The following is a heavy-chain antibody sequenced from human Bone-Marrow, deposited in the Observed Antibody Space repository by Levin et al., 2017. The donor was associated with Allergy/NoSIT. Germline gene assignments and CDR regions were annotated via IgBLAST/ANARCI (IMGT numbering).Heavy chain of an antibody. D-gene: IGHD3-3*01. Sequence: SGPTLVKPTQTLTLTCTFSGFSLNTASLGVGWIRPPPGKALECLALIYWDDDKLYNPSLRGRLIITKDTSKNQVVLAMANMDPADTATYYCSRWTAGSLGGWFDIWGQGTLVTVPS. CDR2: IYWDDDK. J-gene: IGHJ5*02. V-gene: IGHV2-5*02. CDR3: SRWTAGSLGGWFDI. CDR1: GFSLNTASLG.